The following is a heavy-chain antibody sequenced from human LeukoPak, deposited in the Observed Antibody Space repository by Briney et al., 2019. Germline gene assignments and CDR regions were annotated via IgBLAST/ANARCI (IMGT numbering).Heavy chain of an antibody. V-gene: IGHV3-30-3*01. CDR2: ISFDGSNK. J-gene: IGHJ4*02. CDR1: GFSFSDYA. CDR3: AKVQTTVVSPPDS. D-gene: IGHD4-23*01. Sequence: TGGSLRLSCAASGFSFSDYAMHWVRQAPGKGLEWVAVISFDGSNKNYADSVKGRFTISRDNSKNTLYLQMNSLRAEDTAVYYCAKVQTTVVSPPDSWGQGTLVTVSS.